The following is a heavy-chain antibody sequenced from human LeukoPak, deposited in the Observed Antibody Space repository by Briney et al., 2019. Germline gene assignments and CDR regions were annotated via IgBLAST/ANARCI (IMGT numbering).Heavy chain of an antibody. V-gene: IGHV3-21*01. Sequence: GGSLRLSCAASGFTFSSYSMNWVRQAPGKGLEWVSSISSSSSYIYYADSVKGRFTISRDNAKNSLYLQMNSLRAEDTAVYYCARDSRRLGGGYSDYWGQGTLVTVSS. J-gene: IGHJ4*02. D-gene: IGHD3-16*01. CDR2: ISSSSSYI. CDR1: GFTFSSYS. CDR3: ARDSRRLGGGYSDY.